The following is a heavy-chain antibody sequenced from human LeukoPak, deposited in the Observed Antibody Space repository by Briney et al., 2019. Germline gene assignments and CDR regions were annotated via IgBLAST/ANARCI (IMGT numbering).Heavy chain of an antibody. CDR1: GGSFSGYY. CDR3: ARDPRYNWNGGFAFDI. D-gene: IGHD1-20*01. V-gene: IGHV4-34*01. Sequence: KASETLSLTCAVYGGSFSGYYWSWIRQPPGKGLEWIGYIYYRGSTYYNPSLKSRVTISVDTSKNQFSLKLSSVTAADTAVYYCARDPRYNWNGGFAFDIWGQGTMVTVSS. CDR2: IYYRGST. J-gene: IGHJ3*02.